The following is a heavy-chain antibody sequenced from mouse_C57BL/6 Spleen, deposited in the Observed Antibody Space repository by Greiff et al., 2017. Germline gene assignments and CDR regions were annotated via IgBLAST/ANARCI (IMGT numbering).Heavy chain of an antibody. J-gene: IGHJ3*01. D-gene: IGHD2-3*01. CDR1: GFTFSDYY. CDR3: ARAVYDGYYETWFAY. V-gene: IGHV5-16*01. Sequence: EVHLVEPEGGLVQPGSSMKLSCTASGFTFSDYYMAWVRQVPEKGLEWVANINYDGSSTYYLDSLKSRFIISRDNAKNILYLQMSSLKSEDTATYYCARAVYDGYYETWFAYWGQGTLVTVSA. CDR2: INYDGSST.